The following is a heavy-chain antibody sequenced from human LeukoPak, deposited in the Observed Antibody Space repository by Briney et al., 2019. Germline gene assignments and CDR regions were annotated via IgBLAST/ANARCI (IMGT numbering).Heavy chain of an antibody. CDR2: ISSSSSTI. Sequence: GGSLRLSCAASGLTLSTYSMNWVRQAPGKGLEWVSYISSSSSTIYYADSVKGRFTISRDNAKNSLHLQMNTLRDEDTAVYYCAREYSSSSGKALDYWGQGTLVTASS. CDR3: AREYSSSSGKALDY. D-gene: IGHD6-6*01. J-gene: IGHJ4*02. V-gene: IGHV3-48*02. CDR1: GLTLSTYS.